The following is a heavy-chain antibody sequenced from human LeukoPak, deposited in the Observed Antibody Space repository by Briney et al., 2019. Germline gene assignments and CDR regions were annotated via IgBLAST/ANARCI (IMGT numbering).Heavy chain of an antibody. J-gene: IGHJ4*02. D-gene: IGHD2/OR15-2a*01. V-gene: IGHV3-53*01. Sequence: GGYLRLSCVVSGATINSNYMSWVRQAPGKGLEWVSVIYADGSIYYTDSVKGRFTISRDLSKNTLYLQMNSLRVEDTAVYYCARDFSGQWSQGTLVTVSS. CDR3: ARDFSGQ. CDR2: IYADGSI. CDR1: GATINSNY.